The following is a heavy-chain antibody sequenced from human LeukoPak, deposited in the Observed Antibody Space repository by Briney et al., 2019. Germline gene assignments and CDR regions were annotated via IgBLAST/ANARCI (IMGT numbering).Heavy chain of an antibody. CDR1: GGSISSSSYY. D-gene: IGHD6-13*01. V-gene: IGHV4-39*01. Sequence: PSETLSLTCTVSGGSISSSSYYWGWIRQPPGKGLEWIGSIYYSGSTYYNPSLKSRVTISVDTSKNQFSLKLSSVTAADTAVYYRARYSSSWNFDYWGQGTLVTVSS. CDR3: ARYSSSWNFDY. CDR2: IYYSGST. J-gene: IGHJ4*02.